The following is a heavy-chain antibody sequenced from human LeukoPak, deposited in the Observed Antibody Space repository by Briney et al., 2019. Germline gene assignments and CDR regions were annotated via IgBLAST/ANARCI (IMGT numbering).Heavy chain of an antibody. CDR3: ARSSTRTHYYHMDA. Sequence: PSETLSLTCAVSGDSISSGYYWGWIRQPPGKGLEWIGTIYHSGYAYYNPPLQSRVAMSVDTSKNQFSLSLSSVTAADTAVYYCARSSTRTHYYHMDAWGKGTTVTVSS. CDR1: GDSISSGYY. J-gene: IGHJ6*03. CDR2: IYHSGYA. V-gene: IGHV4-38-2*01.